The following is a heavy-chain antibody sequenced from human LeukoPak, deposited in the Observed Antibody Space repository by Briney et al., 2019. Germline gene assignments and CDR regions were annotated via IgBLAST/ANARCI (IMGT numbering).Heavy chain of an antibody. CDR2: INQDGSAK. J-gene: IGHJ4*02. V-gene: IGHV3-7*01. CDR3: ARYTALNISPTIRLDY. CDR1: GFTFSDYW. D-gene: IGHD1-26*01. Sequence: GGSLRLSCAASGFTFSDYWMSWVRQPPGKGLEWVANINQDGSAKYYVDSVKGRFTISRDNAKNSLYLQMSSLRAEDTAVYCCARYTALNISPTIRLDYWGQGILVTVSS.